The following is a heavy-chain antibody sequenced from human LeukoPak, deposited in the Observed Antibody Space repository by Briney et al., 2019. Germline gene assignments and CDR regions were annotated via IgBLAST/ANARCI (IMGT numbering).Heavy chain of an antibody. CDR3: ARGRLGTWFGELKA. J-gene: IGHJ5*02. CDR1: GYTFTGYY. V-gene: IGHV1-2*02. CDR2: INPNTGGT. Sequence: ASVKVSCKASGYTFTGYYMHWVRQAPGQGLEWMGWINPNTGGTNYAQKFQGRVTMTRDTSISTAYMDLSRLRSDDTAVYYCARGRLGTWFGELKAWGQGTLVTVSS. D-gene: IGHD3-10*01.